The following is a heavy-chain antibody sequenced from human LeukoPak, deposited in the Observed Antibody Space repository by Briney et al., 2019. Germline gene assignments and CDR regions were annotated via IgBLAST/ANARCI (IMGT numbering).Heavy chain of an antibody. CDR3: ARGYCSGGSCYSYYYYNYMDV. V-gene: IGHV4-39*07. D-gene: IGHD2-15*01. Sequence: PSATLSLTCTVSGGSISSSSYYWGWIRQPPGKGLEWIGSIHYSGSTNYNPSLKSRVTISVDTSKNQFSLKLSSVTAADTAVYYCARGYCSGGSCYSYYYYNYMDVWGKGTTVTVSS. CDR1: GGSISSSSYY. CDR2: IHYSGST. J-gene: IGHJ6*03.